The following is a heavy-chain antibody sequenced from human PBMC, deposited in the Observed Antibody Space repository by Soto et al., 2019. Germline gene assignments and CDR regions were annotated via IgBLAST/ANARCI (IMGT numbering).Heavy chain of an antibody. CDR1: GYTFTSYG. CDR3: ARIGSAFDI. CDR2: ISVYDGHT. J-gene: IGHJ3*02. D-gene: IGHD3-10*01. V-gene: IGHV1-18*04. Sequence: ASVKFSCKASGYTFTSYGISWVRRAPGQGLEWMGWISVYDGHTNYAQNLQGRVTMTTXTXXSXXXMXLRXLRSADTAVYYCARIGSAFDIWGQGTMVTVSS.